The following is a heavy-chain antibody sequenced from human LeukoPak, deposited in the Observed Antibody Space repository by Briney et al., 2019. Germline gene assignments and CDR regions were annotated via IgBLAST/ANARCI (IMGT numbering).Heavy chain of an antibody. CDR3: IVFGDSNH. D-gene: IGHD4-17*01. J-gene: IGHJ5*02. Sequence: AGGSPRLSCAASGLTGSHNYVSWVRQAPGKGLEWVSAIHTSGDTCYADSVKGRFTISRDTSKNTLYLQINSLRVEDTAVYYCIVFGDSNHWGQGTLVTVSS. V-gene: IGHV3-53*01. CDR2: IHTSGDT. CDR1: GLTGSHNY.